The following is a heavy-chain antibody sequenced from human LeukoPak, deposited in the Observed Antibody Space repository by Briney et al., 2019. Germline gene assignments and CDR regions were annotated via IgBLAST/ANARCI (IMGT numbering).Heavy chain of an antibody. CDR1: GFTFSSYW. CDR2: IKQDGSEK. J-gene: IGHJ4*02. V-gene: IGHV3-7*01. CDR3: ANNYDFWSGYYPFDY. Sequence: GGSLRLSCAASGFTFSSYWMNWVRQPPGKGLEWVANIKQDGSEKYYVDSVKGRFTISRDNAKNSLYLQMNSLRAEDTAVYYCANNYDFWSGYYPFDYWGQGTLVTVSS. D-gene: IGHD3-3*01.